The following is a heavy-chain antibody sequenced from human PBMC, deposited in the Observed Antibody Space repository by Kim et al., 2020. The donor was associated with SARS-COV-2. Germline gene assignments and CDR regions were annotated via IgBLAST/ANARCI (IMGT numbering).Heavy chain of an antibody. V-gene: IGHV3-21*01. D-gene: IGHD2-15*01. Sequence: GGSLRLSCAASGFTFSSYSMNWVRQAPGKGLEWVSSISSSSSYIYYADSVKGRFTISRDNAKNSLYLQMNSLRAEDTAVYYCARDLRSGGTRGWFDPWGQGTLVTVSS. CDR2: ISSSSSYI. CDR3: ARDLRSGGTRGWFDP. J-gene: IGHJ5*02. CDR1: GFTFSSYS.